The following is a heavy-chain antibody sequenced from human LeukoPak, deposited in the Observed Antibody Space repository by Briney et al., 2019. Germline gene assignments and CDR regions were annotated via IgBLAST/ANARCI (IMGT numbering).Heavy chain of an antibody. J-gene: IGHJ4*02. CDR1: GFTFSSYA. Sequence: GGSLRLSCAASGFTFSSYAMSWVRQAPGKGXXXXXXISGSGDXTXYADSVRGRFTISRDNSKNTLYLQMNSLRAEDTAVYYCAKDQGYCTSTSCPDYWGQGTLVTVSS. CDR3: AKDQGYCTSTSCPDY. V-gene: IGHV3-23*01. CDR2: ISGSGDXT. D-gene: IGHD2-2*01.